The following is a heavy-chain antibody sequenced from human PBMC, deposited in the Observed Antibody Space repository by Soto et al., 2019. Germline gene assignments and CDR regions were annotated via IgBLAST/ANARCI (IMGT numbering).Heavy chain of an antibody. CDR3: AKGRGTRGDRKALFDY. J-gene: IGHJ4*02. CDR2: ISGSGGST. D-gene: IGHD1-1*01. CDR1: GFTFSSYA. V-gene: IGHV3-23*01. Sequence: GGSLRLSCAASGFTFSSYAMSWVRQAPGKGLEWVSAISGSGGSTYYADSVKGRFTISRDNSKNTLYLQMNSLRAEDTAVYYCAKGRGTRGDRKALFDYGGQGTLVTVPS.